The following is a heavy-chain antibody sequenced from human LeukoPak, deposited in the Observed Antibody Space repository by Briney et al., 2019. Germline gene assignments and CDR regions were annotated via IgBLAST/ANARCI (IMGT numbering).Heavy chain of an antibody. Sequence: PGGALRLSCSASGFTFSSYSMNWVRQAPGEGLGWGSSISSSRSFIYYADSVKGRFTISRDNAKNSLYLQMNSLRAEDTAVYYCARGAYPYDFWSGYREYYYMDVWGKGTTVTVSS. CDR1: GFTFSSYS. CDR3: ARGAYPYDFWSGYREYYYMDV. J-gene: IGHJ6*03. D-gene: IGHD3-3*01. CDR2: ISSSRSFI. V-gene: IGHV3-21*01.